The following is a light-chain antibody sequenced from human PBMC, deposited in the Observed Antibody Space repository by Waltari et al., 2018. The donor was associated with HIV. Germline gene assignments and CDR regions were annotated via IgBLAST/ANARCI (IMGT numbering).Light chain of an antibody. CDR3: QQFNSYPLT. V-gene: IGKV1-13*02. J-gene: IGKJ5*01. CDR2: DVS. CDR1: QGISAA. Sequence: AIQLTQSPSSLSASVGDTVIITCRTSQGISAALAWYRQKPGKTPELLIYDVSTLQRGVPSKVSGSGSGTDFTLTINSLQPEDSATYYCQQFNSYPLTFGQGTRLEIK.